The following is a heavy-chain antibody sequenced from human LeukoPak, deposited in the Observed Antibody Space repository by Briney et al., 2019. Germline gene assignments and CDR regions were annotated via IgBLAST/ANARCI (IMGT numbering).Heavy chain of an antibody. Sequence: GGTLRLSCVASGFTFSTYGMSWVRQAPGKGLEWVSAITGSGGSTYYADSVKGRFTISGDNSKNTLYLQINSLRVEDTAVYYCARDQLGAVLYFDYWGQGALVTVSS. D-gene: IGHD1-1*01. CDR2: ITGSGGST. CDR1: GFTFSTYG. V-gene: IGHV3-23*01. CDR3: ARDQLGAVLYFDY. J-gene: IGHJ4*02.